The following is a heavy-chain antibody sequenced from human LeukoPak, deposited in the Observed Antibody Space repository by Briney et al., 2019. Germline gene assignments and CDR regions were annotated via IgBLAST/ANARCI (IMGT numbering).Heavy chain of an antibody. CDR1: GLTFSSYA. J-gene: IGHJ6*02. CDR2: ISYDGSNK. V-gene: IGHV3-30-3*01. CDR3: ARGDHSSSWYPGGMDV. D-gene: IGHD6-13*01. Sequence: GRSLRLSCAASGLTFSSYAMHWVRQAPGKGLEWVAVISYDGSNKYYADSVKGRFTISRDNSKNTLYLQMNSLRAEDTAVYYCARGDHSSSWYPGGMDVWGQGTTVTVS.